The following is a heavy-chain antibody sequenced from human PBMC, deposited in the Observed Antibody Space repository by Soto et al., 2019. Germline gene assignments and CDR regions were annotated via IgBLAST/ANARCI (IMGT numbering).Heavy chain of an antibody. CDR1: GFTLTAYT. D-gene: IGHD1-26*01. CDR2: INGRSNYK. J-gene: IGHJ4*02. V-gene: IGHV3-21*02. Sequence: VQLVESGGGLVAPGGSLRLSCVASGFTLTAYTMHWVRQDPGTGLEWVSSINGRSNYKYDSDSVKGRFTISRDNTQNPLFLQMSRLGPEYTATYYCVREDGVVGVSSAFDSWGQGTLVTVSS. CDR3: VREDGVVGVSSAFDS.